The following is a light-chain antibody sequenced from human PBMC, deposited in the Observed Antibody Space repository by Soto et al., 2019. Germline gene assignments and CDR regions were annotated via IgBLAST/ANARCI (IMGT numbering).Light chain of an antibody. CDR1: SSDVGAYNY. J-gene: IGLJ1*01. CDR3: SSHTRSSTDV. V-gene: IGLV2-14*01. CDR2: EVN. Sequence: QSVLTQPASVSGSPGQSITISCTGTSSDVGAYNYVSWYQQHPVKAPKLIIYEVNNRPSGVSNRFSGSKSGNTASLTISGLQAEDEADYYCSSHTRSSTDVFGTGTKVTVL.